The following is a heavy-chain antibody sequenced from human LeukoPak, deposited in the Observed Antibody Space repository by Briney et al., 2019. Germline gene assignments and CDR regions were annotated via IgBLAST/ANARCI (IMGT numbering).Heavy chain of an antibody. CDR3: ARGPMSRVIDI. J-gene: IGHJ3*02. V-gene: IGHV4-59*06. CDR1: GGSISSYY. D-gene: IGHD3-10*02. Sequence: SETLSLTCTVSGGSISSYYWSWIRQRPGKGLEWIGYIYYSGSTYYNPSLKSRVTISVDTSKNQFSLKLSSVTAADTAVYYCARGPMSRVIDIWGQGTMVTVSS. CDR2: IYYSGST.